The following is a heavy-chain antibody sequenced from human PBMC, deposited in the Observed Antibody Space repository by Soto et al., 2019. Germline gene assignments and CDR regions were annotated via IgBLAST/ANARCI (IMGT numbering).Heavy chain of an antibody. J-gene: IGHJ4*02. CDR2: TSAYNGNT. Sequence: QVQLVQSGAEVKKPGASVKVSCKAPGYTCTSYGISWVRQAPGQGLERMGSTSAYNGNTNYAQKLQGRVTMTTDTSTSTAYRERRSLRSDDTAVYYCARAKERGGATYGYWGQGTLVTVSS. CDR1: GYTCTSYG. V-gene: IGHV1-18*01. D-gene: IGHD1-26*01. CDR3: ARAKERGGATYGY.